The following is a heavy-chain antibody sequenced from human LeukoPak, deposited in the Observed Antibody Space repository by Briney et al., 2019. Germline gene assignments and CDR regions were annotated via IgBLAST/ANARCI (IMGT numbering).Heavy chain of an antibody. Sequence: SETLSLTCVVSGYSISSGYLRAWIRQSPGKGLEWIGSIYHSGSAHYNPFFKSRVTISLETSKNQFSLELFSVTAADAAVYYCARDPRGLTPDCTSTSCYENYFDRWGQGTLATVSS. CDR2: IYHSGSA. D-gene: IGHD2-2*01. CDR3: ARDPRGLTPDCTSTSCYENYFDR. V-gene: IGHV4-38-2*02. CDR1: GYSISSGYL. J-gene: IGHJ5*02.